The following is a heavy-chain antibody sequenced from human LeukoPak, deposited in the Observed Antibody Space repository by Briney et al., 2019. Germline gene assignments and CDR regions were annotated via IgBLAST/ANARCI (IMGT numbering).Heavy chain of an antibody. CDR1: GYTFTGYY. CDR2: INPNSGGT. D-gene: IGHD2-15*01. Sequence: ASVKVSCKPSGYTFTGYYIQWVRQAPGQGLEWMGWINPNSGGTNYEQNFQGRVTMSRDTSLSTAYMELSRLRSDDTAVYYCAGGVVAATFYYYMDVWGKGTTVTVSS. V-gene: IGHV1-2*02. J-gene: IGHJ6*03. CDR3: AGGVVAATFYYYMDV.